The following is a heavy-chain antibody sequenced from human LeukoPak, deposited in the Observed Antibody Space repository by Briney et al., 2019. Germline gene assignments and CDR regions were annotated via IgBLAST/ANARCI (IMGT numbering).Heavy chain of an antibody. Sequence: SETLSLTCSVSGGSISTYYWSWIRQPPGKGLEWIGYIFYTGSTNHSPSLKGRVTISVDSSKNQFSLKLSSVTAADTAVYYCARGQKRLDYYNSYGMDVWGQGTTVTVSS. CDR2: IFYTGST. J-gene: IGHJ6*02. CDR1: GGSISTYY. CDR3: ARGQKRLDYYNSYGMDV. D-gene: IGHD1-1*01. V-gene: IGHV4-59*01.